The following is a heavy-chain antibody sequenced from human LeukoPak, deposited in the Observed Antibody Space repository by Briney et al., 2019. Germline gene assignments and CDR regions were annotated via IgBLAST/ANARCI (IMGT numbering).Heavy chain of an antibody. Sequence: GGSLRLSCVASGFIFSRYGMHWVRQAPGKGLEYVSAISNSGGSTYYANSVKGRFTISRDNSKNTLYLQMGSLRGEDMAVYYCARGLITGAAGTYYYYGMDVWGHGTTVTVSS. CDR1: GFIFSRYG. J-gene: IGHJ6*02. V-gene: IGHV3-64*01. CDR3: ARGLITGAAGTYYYYGMDV. D-gene: IGHD6-13*01. CDR2: ISNSGGST.